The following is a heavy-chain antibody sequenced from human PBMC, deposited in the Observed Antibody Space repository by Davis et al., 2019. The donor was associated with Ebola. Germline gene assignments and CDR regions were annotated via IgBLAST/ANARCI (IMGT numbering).Heavy chain of an antibody. D-gene: IGHD6-6*01. CDR1: GYTFTSYG. CDR2: ISAYNGNT. CDR3: ARDMGLSIAARPPYWYFDL. V-gene: IGHV1-18*01. J-gene: IGHJ2*01. Sequence: AASVKVSCKASGYTFTSYGISWVRQAPGQGLEWMGWISAYNGNTNYAQKLQGRVTMTTDTSTSTAYMELRSLRSDDTAVYYCARDMGLSIAARPPYWYFDLWGRGTLVTVSS.